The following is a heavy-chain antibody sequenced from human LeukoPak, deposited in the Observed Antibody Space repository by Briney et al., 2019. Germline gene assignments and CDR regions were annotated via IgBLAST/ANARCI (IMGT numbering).Heavy chain of an antibody. CDR1: GYIFIDYY. V-gene: IGHV1-2*02. CDR2: INPKSGVT. Sequence: ASVKVSCKASGYIFIDYYIHWVRQAPGQGLEWMGWINPKSGVTNFAQKFQGRVTMTSDTSISTGYMELSRLTSDDAAVYYCARDRFRGVPTGYSSSWYEFGWFDPWGQGTLVTVSS. D-gene: IGHD6-13*01. J-gene: IGHJ5*02. CDR3: ARDRFRGVPTGYSSSWYEFGWFDP.